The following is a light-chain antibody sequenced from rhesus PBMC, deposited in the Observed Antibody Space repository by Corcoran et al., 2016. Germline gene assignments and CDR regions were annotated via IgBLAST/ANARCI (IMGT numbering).Light chain of an antibody. CDR3: LQYDSDPYS. Sequence: DIQMTQSPSSLSVSVGDRVTITCRASQGISPYLNWYQQKPGKAPKRLIYAASSLESGVPSRFSGSGSGTDFTLTISSLQPEDFATYYCLQYDSDPYSFGQGTKVEIK. V-gene: IGKV1-43*02. CDR2: AAS. CDR1: QGISPY. J-gene: IGKJ2*01.